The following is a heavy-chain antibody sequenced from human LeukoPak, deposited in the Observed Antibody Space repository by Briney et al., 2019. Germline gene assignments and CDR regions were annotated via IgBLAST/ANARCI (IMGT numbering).Heavy chain of an antibody. CDR3: ARGIDSSSWYNWFDP. Sequence: SSETLSLTCTVSGGSISSGSYYWSWIRQPAGKGLEWIGRIYTSGSTNYNPSLKSRVTTSVDTSKNQFSLKLSSVTAADTAVYYCARGIDSSSWYNWFDPWGQGTLGTVSS. D-gene: IGHD6-13*01. J-gene: IGHJ5*02. V-gene: IGHV4-61*02. CDR2: IYTSGST. CDR1: GGSISSGSYY.